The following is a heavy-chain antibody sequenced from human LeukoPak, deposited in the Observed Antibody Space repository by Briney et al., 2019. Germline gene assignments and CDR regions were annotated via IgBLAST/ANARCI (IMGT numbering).Heavy chain of an antibody. Sequence: GASVKVSCKASGYTFTSYYMHWVRQAPGQGLEWMGIINPSGGSTSYAQKSQGRVTMTRDMSTSTVYMELSSLRSEDTAVYYCARGGRGYSFDYYYYMDVWGKGTTVTVSS. D-gene: IGHD5-18*01. CDR1: GYTFTSYY. V-gene: IGHV1-46*01. CDR2: INPSGGST. J-gene: IGHJ6*03. CDR3: ARGGRGYSFDYYYYMDV.